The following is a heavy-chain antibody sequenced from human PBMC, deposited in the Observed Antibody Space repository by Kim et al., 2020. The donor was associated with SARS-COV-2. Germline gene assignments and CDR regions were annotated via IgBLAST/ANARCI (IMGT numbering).Heavy chain of an antibody. Sequence: SGPTLVNPTQPLTLTCSFSGFSLSSSGLGVGWIRPPPGKALEWLALIYWDDDKRYSPSLKSRLSITKDTSKNQVILTMTNMDPVDTATYYCAHCGGGNCYGGRKLDYWGQGTLGTVSS. V-gene: IGHV2-5*02. CDR2: IYWDDDK. D-gene: IGHD2-21*01. CDR3: AHCGGGNCYGGRKLDY. CDR1: GFSLSSSGLG. J-gene: IGHJ4*02.